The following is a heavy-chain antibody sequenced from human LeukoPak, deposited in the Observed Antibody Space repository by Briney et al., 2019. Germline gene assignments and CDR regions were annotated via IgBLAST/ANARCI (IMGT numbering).Heavy chain of an antibody. V-gene: IGHV1-8*01. CDR3: ARSPADYDYVWGSENWFDP. CDR1: GYTFTSYD. Sequence: ASVKVSCKASGYTFTSYDINWVRQATGQGLEWMGWMNPNSGNTGYAQKFQGRVTMTRNTSISTAYMELSSLRSEDTAVYYCARSPADYDYVWGSENWFDPWGQGTLVTVSS. J-gene: IGHJ5*02. D-gene: IGHD3-16*01. CDR2: MNPNSGNT.